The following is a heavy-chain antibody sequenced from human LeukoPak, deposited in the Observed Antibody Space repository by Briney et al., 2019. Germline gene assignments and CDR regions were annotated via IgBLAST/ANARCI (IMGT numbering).Heavy chain of an antibody. Sequence: SETLSLTCTVSGVSISSYYWSWIRQPPGKGLEWIGYIYYSGSTNYNPSLKSRVTISVDTSKNQFSLKLSSVTAADTAIYYCARHPPWGITGTPSAFDYWGQGTLVTVSS. D-gene: IGHD1-7*01. CDR1: GVSISSYY. V-gene: IGHV4-59*08. CDR2: IYYSGST. J-gene: IGHJ4*02. CDR3: ARHPPWGITGTPSAFDY.